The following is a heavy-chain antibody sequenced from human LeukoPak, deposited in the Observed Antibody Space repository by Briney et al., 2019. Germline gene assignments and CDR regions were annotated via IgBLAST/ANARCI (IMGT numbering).Heavy chain of an antibody. CDR2: IYHSGST. D-gene: IGHD3-3*01. Sequence: SETLSLTCAVSGYSISSGYYWGWIRQPPGNGLEWIGSIYHSGSTYYNPSLKSRVTISVDTSKNQFSLKLSSVTAADTAVYYCAVLFTIFGVVSSDAFDIWGQGTMVTVSS. J-gene: IGHJ3*02. V-gene: IGHV4-38-2*01. CDR3: AVLFTIFGVVSSDAFDI. CDR1: GYSISSGYY.